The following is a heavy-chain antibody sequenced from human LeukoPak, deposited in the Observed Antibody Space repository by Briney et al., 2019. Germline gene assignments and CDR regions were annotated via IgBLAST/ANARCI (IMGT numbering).Heavy chain of an antibody. Sequence: GRSLRLSCAASGFTFSRYGMHWVRQATGEGLEGVAVIWYDGSNKYYADSVKGRFTISRDNSKNTLYLQMNSLRAEDTAVYYCARDRPGDLAFDPWGQGTLVTVSS. V-gene: IGHV3-33*01. CDR3: ARDRPGDLAFDP. D-gene: IGHD3-16*01. CDR1: GFTFSRYG. CDR2: IWYDGSNK. J-gene: IGHJ5*02.